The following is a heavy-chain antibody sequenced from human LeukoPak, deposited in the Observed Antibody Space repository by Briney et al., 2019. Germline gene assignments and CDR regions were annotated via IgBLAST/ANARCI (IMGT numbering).Heavy chain of an antibody. CDR3: ARGGKSELGTCDF. CDR2: INPDSGGA. CDR1: GYTFTGYH. V-gene: IGHV1-2*02. J-gene: IGHJ4*02. Sequence: ASVKVSCKASGYTFTGYHIHWVRQAPGQGLEWMGWINPDSGGANYAQKFQGRVTMTRDTSTNTAYMELRSLRSDDTAMYFCARGGKSELGTCDFWGQGTLVTVSS. D-gene: IGHD7-27*01.